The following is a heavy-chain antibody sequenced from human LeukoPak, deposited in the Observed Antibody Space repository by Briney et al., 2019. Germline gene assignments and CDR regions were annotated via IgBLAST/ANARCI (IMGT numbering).Heavy chain of an antibody. D-gene: IGHD4-17*01. CDR1: GGSISSYY. V-gene: IGHV4-59*01. Sequence: SETLSLTCTVSGGSISSYYWSWIRQPPGKGLEWIGYIYYSGSTNYNPSLKSRVTISVDTSKNQFSLKLSSVTAADTAVYYCAREPLNDYGDYRWDVFDIWGQGTMVTVSS. CDR3: AREPLNDYGDYRWDVFDI. J-gene: IGHJ3*02. CDR2: IYYSGST.